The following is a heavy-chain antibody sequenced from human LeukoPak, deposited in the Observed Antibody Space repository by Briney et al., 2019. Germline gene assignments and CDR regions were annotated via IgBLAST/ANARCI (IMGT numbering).Heavy chain of an antibody. J-gene: IGHJ4*02. D-gene: IGHD3-3*01. CDR1: GFTFSSYE. CDR3: ARSARLMKGVVEVTALDD. V-gene: IGHV3-48*03. Sequence: GGSLTLSCEDSGFTFSSYEMNWVRQAPGKGLEWIAYLSSSGSAFSYADSVKGRFTIARDNAKNSVYLEMNSLRADDTALYYCARSARLMKGVVEVTALDDWGQGTLVTVSS. CDR2: LSSSGSAF.